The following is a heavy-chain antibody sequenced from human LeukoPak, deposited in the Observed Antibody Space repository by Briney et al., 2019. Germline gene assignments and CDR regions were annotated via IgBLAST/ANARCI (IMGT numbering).Heavy chain of an antibody. V-gene: IGHV4-59*01. Sequence: SETLSLTCTVSGGSISSYYWSWIRQPPGKGLEWIGCIYYSGSTNYNPSLKSRVTISVDTSKNQFSLKLSSVTAADTAVYYCARGNYYDSSFDYWGQGTLVTVSS. J-gene: IGHJ4*02. D-gene: IGHD3-22*01. CDR1: GGSISSYY. CDR3: ARGNYYDSSFDY. CDR2: IYYSGST.